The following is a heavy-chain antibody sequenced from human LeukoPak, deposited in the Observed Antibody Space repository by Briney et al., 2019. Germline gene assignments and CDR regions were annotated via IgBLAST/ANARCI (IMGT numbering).Heavy chain of an antibody. D-gene: IGHD2-8*02. CDR2: VIAIGART. CDR1: GFTFSSYA. V-gene: IGHV3-23*01. Sequence: PGGSLRLSCAASGFTFSSYAMGWVGQARGKGLEWGSRVIAIGARTYYAASLKRPFTISTPNSNNTLYLQMNSLRAEDTAVYYCAKSNGYCVYNWFAPWGQGTLVTVSS. CDR3: AKSNGYCVYNWFAP. J-gene: IGHJ5*02.